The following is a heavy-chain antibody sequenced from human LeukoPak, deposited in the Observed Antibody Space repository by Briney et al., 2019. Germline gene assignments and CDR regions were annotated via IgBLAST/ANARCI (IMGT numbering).Heavy chain of an antibody. J-gene: IGHJ3*02. CDR1: GDSFSSNSVA. V-gene: IGHV6-1*01. Sequence: SQTLSLTCVISGDSFSSNSVAWNWIRQSPSRGLEWLGRTYYRSKWYSDYAVSVKSRITINPDTSKNQFSLQLNSVTPEDTAVYYCARGGQGDGYSADEAFDMWGQGTMVTVSS. CDR3: ARGGQGDGYSADEAFDM. D-gene: IGHD5-24*01. CDR2: TYYRSKWYS.